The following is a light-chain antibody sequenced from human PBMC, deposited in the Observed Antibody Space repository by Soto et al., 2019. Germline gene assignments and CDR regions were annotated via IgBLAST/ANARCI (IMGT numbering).Light chain of an antibody. J-gene: IGKJ1*01. Sequence: DIQVTQSPSSLSASVGDSVTITCRTSQRIGTFLNWYQQRQGRAPNLLIYSASTLQSGVPSRFSGSGSGTDFTLTISSLHPDDFATYYCQQYNSYSPTFGQGTRVEI. CDR1: QRIGTF. CDR3: QQYNSYSPT. V-gene: IGKV1-5*01. CDR2: SAS.